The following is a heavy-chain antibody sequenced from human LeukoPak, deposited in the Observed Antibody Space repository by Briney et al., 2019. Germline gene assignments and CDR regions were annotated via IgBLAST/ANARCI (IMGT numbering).Heavy chain of an antibody. CDR2: IGTTSTI. CDR3: ARRGVDSYYYYMDV. J-gene: IGHJ6*03. V-gene: IGHV3-48*01. CDR1: GFTFSNFR. D-gene: IGHD2-8*01. Sequence: GGSLRLSCAASGFTFSNFRFNWVRQSPEKGLEWIAFIGTTSTIYYADSVKGRFTISRDNAKNSLFLQMNNLTVEDTALYYCARRGVDSYYYYMDVWGKGTTVIVSS.